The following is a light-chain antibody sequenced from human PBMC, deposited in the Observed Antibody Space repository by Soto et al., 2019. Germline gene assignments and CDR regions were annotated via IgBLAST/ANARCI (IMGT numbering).Light chain of an antibody. V-gene: IGKV1-39*01. CDR2: AAS. J-gene: IGKJ1*01. Sequence: IQMTQSPSSLSASVVDRVTITGRASQSIGSSFNWYQQNPGKAPKILISAASASESGVPSRFSGTGSGTDFTLTISSLQPGDCATYYCQQSYSTPWTFGQGTKVDIK. CDR1: QSIGSS. CDR3: QQSYSTPWT.